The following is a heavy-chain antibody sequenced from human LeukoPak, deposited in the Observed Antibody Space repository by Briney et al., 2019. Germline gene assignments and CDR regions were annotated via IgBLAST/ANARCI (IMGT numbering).Heavy chain of an antibody. J-gene: IGHJ4*02. CDR2: TYYRSKWYN. Sequence: SGPTLVKPSQTLSLTCAISGDSVSSNSSAWNWIRQSPSRGLEWLGRTYYRSKWYNDYAVSVKGRITINPDTSKNQFSLQLNSVTPEDTAVYYCVREDCSGGSCYSGFDSWAQGTLVTVSS. CDR1: GDSVSSNSSA. D-gene: IGHD2-15*01. CDR3: VREDCSGGSCYSGFDS. V-gene: IGHV6-1*01.